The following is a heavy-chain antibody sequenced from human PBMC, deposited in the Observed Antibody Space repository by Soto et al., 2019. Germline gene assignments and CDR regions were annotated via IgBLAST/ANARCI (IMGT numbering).Heavy chain of an antibody. CDR2: IRSKANSYAT. Sequence: EVQLVESGGGLVQPGGSLKLSCAASGYTFSDSAMHWVRQASGKWLEWVGRIRSKANSYATVYAASVKGRFSISRDDSKNTAYLQMNSLKTEDTAVYYCARLWSEREPNFDSWGQGTLVSVSS. V-gene: IGHV3-73*02. D-gene: IGHD1-26*01. CDR1: GYTFSDSA. J-gene: IGHJ4*02. CDR3: ARLWSEREPNFDS.